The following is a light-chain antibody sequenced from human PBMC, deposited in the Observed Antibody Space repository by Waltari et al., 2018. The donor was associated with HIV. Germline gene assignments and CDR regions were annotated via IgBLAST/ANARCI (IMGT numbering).Light chain of an antibody. Sequence: QTVVTQEPSLTVSPGGTVTLTCASSTGAVTGGYFPNWFQQKPGQAPRALIYSTNNKHSGTPGRFSGSLLGGKAALILSGVQPEDDADYYCLLYYGGAWVFGGGTKLTVL. CDR1: TGAVTGGYF. CDR2: STN. CDR3: LLYYGGAWV. V-gene: IGLV7-43*01. J-gene: IGLJ3*02.